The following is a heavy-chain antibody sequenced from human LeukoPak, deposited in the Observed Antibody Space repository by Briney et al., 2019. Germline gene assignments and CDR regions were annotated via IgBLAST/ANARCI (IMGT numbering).Heavy chain of an antibody. CDR2: IWYDGSNK. V-gene: IGHV3-33*01. J-gene: IGHJ4*02. Sequence: PGGSLRLSCAASGLTFSSYGMHWVRQAPGKGLEWVAVIWYDGSNKYYADSVKGRFTISRDISKNTLYLQMNRLRAEDTAIYYCARDIGGATILGYFDYWGQGTLVTVSS. CDR3: ARDIGGATILGYFDY. D-gene: IGHD2-15*01. CDR1: GLTFSSYG.